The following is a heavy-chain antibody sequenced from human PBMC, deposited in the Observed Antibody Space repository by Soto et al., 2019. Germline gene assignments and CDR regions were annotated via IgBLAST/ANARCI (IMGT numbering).Heavy chain of an antibody. D-gene: IGHD5-18*01. Sequence: QVTLKESGPVLVKPTETLTLTCTVSGFSLSNARMGVSWIRQPPGKALEWLAHIFSNDEKSYSTSLKSRLTISKDTSKSQVVLTMTNMDPVDTATYYCARTYPPTGYSCGYVGYYFDYWGQGTLVTVSS. CDR3: ARTYPPTGYSCGYVGYYFDY. V-gene: IGHV2-26*01. CDR2: IFSNDEK. CDR1: GFSLSNARMG. J-gene: IGHJ4*02.